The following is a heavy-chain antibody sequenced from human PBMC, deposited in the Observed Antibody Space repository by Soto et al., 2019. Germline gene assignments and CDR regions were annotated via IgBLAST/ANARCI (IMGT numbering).Heavy chain of an antibody. V-gene: IGHV5-51*01. Sequence: PGESLKISCKGLGYTFADKWISWVRQKPGQGLEFMGIIFPGDSDTKYSPSFKGQVTISVDKSNNAAYLQWPSLQASDTAIYYCARLGGGWRIDVWGHGTSVTVFS. CDR3: ARLGGGWRIDV. J-gene: IGHJ6*02. D-gene: IGHD3-10*01. CDR1: GYTFADKW. CDR2: IFPGDSDT.